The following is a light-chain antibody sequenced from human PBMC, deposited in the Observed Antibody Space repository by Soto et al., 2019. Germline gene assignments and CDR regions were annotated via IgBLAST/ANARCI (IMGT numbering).Light chain of an antibody. J-gene: IGLJ1*01. V-gene: IGLV2-14*01. CDR3: SSYTSSSTPYV. CDR1: SSDVGGYNY. Sequence: QSTLTQPASVSGSPGQSITISCTGTSSDVGGYNYVSWYQQHPVKAPKLMIYDVTNRPSGVSDRFSGSKSGNPASLTISGLQAEDEADYYCSSYTSSSTPYVFGTGTKVTGL. CDR2: DVT.